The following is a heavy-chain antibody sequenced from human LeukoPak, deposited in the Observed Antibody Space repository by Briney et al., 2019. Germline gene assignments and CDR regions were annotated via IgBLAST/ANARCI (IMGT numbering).Heavy chain of an antibody. CDR3: AKELNLNYYDSSGYYSRGAFDI. Sequence: PGGSLRLSCAASGFTFDDYAMHWVRQAPGKGLEWVSGISWNSGSIGYADSVKGRFTISRDNAKNSLYLQMNSLRAEDTALYYCAKELNLNYYDSSGYYSRGAFDIWGQGTMVTVSS. J-gene: IGHJ3*02. D-gene: IGHD3-22*01. CDR2: ISWNSGSI. V-gene: IGHV3-9*01. CDR1: GFTFDDYA.